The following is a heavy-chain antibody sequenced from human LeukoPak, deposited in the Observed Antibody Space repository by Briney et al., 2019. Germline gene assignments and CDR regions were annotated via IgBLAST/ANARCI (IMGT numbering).Heavy chain of an antibody. CDR3: ARGYYDILTGYYRRDAFDI. CDR1: GYSISSGYY. V-gene: IGHV4-38-2*02. J-gene: IGHJ3*02. CDR2: IYHSGST. Sequence: SETLSLTCTVSGYSISSGYYWGWIRQPPGKGLEWIGSIYHSGSTYYNPSLKSRVTISVDTSKNQFSLKLSSVTAADTAVYYCARGYYDILTGYYRRDAFDIWGQGTMVTVSS. D-gene: IGHD3-9*01.